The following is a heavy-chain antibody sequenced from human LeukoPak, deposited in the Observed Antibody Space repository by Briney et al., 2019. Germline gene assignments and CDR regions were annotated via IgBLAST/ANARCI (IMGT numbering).Heavy chain of an antibody. V-gene: IGHV4-34*01. CDR3: ARATYCSSTSCPGGWFDP. CDR2: INHSGST. Sequence: PSETLSLTCAVYGGSFGGYYWSWIRQPPGKGPEWIGEINHSGSTNYNPSLKSRVTISVDTSKNQFSLKLSSVTAADTAVYYCARATYCSSTSCPGGWFDPWGQGTLVTVSS. D-gene: IGHD2-2*01. J-gene: IGHJ5*02. CDR1: GGSFGGYY.